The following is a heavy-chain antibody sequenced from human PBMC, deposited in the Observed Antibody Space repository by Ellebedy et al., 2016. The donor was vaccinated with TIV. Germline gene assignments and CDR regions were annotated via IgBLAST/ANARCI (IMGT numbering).Heavy chain of an antibody. CDR1: GGSFSGYY. CDR2: INHSGST. V-gene: IGHV4-34*01. CDR3: ASRGPSDSSSWYYYYMDV. D-gene: IGHD6-13*01. Sequence: GSLRLXCAVYGGSFSGYYWSWIRQPPGKGLEWIGEINHSGSTNYNPSLKSRVTISVDTSKNQFSLKLSSVTAADTAVYYCASRGPSDSSSWYYYYMDVWGKGTTVTVSS. J-gene: IGHJ6*03.